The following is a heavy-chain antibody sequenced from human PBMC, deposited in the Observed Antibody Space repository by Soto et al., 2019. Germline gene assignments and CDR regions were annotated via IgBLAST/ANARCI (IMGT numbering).Heavy chain of an antibody. D-gene: IGHD5-12*01. CDR1: GLACSYWR. V-gene: IGHV3-43*01. Sequence: LRLAGGRAGLACSYWRMQCLRKTQGKGLEWVSLISWDGGSTYYADSVKGRFTISRDNSKNSLYLQMNSLRTEDTALYYCARDGLYSGGLSGMAVWGQRLTVTVSS. J-gene: IGHJ6*01. CDR3: ARDGLYSGGLSGMAV. CDR2: ISWDGGST.